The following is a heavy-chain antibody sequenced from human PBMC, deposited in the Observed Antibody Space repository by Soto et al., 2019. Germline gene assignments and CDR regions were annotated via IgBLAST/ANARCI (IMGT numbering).Heavy chain of an antibody. CDR1: GVTFSDYA. CDR2: VSHDGRNT. CDR3: AQGGRQWLVTSDFNY. V-gene: IGHV3-30*03. Sequence: VQLVESGGGVVQPGRSLRLSCAASGVTFSDYAMHWVRQAPGKGLEWVAVVSHDGRNTHHADPVKGRFTISRDSSKNTVSLEMTSLRAEDTAVYYCAQGGRQWLVTSDFNYWGQGALVTVSS. J-gene: IGHJ4*02. D-gene: IGHD6-19*01.